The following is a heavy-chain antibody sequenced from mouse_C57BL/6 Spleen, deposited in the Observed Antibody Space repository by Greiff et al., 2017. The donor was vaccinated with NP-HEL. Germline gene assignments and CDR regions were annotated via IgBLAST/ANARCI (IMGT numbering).Heavy chain of an antibody. CDR1: GYTFTSYW. J-gene: IGHJ4*01. Sequence: QVQLQQPGAELVRPGSSVKLSCKASGYTFTSYWMHWVKQRPIQGLEWIGNIDPSDSETHYNQKFKDKATLTVDKSSSTAYMQLSSLTSEDSAVYYCARSGGNLPYYYAMDYWGQGTSVTVSS. V-gene: IGHV1-52*01. CDR3: ARSGGNLPYYYAMDY. CDR2: IDPSDSET. D-gene: IGHD2-1*01.